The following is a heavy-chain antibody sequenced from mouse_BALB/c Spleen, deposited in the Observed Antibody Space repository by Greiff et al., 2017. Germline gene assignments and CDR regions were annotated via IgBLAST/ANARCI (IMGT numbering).Heavy chain of an antibody. Sequence: EVKLMESGGGLVQPGGSMKLSCVASGFTFSNYWMNWVRQSPEKGLEWVAEIRLKSNNYATHYAESVKGRFTISRDDSKSSVYLQMNNLRAEDTGMYYCTVYYYAARFAYWGQGTLVTVSA. V-gene: IGHV6-6*02. CDR2: IRLKSNNYAT. J-gene: IGHJ3*01. CDR3: TVYYYAARFAY. D-gene: IGHD1-1*01. CDR1: GFTFSNYW.